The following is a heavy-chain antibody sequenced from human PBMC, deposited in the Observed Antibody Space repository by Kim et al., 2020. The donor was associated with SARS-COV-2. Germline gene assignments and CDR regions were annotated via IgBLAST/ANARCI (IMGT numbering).Heavy chain of an antibody. D-gene: IGHD2-15*01. Sequence: ASVKVSCKASGYTFTSYAMHWVRQAPGQRLEWMGWINAGNGNTKYSQKFQGRVTITRDTSASTAYMELSSLRSEDTAVYYCARASGGSCYPECWFDPWGQGTLDTVSS. CDR2: INAGNGNT. CDR3: ARASGGSCYPECWFDP. V-gene: IGHV1-3*01. J-gene: IGHJ5*02. CDR1: GYTFTSYA.